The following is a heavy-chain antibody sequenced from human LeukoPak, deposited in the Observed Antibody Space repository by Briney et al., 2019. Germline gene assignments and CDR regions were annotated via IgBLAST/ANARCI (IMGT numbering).Heavy chain of an antibody. CDR2: IKQDGSEK. J-gene: IGHJ5*02. V-gene: IGHV3-7*01. D-gene: IGHD3-3*01. CDR1: GFTFSSYG. CDR3: AREVKYDFWSGLDP. Sequence: GGSLRLSCAASGFTFSSYGMHWVRQAPGKGLEWVANIKQDGSEKYYVDSVKGRFTISRDNAKNSLYLQMNSLRAEDTAVYYCAREVKYDFWSGLDPWGQGTLVTVSS.